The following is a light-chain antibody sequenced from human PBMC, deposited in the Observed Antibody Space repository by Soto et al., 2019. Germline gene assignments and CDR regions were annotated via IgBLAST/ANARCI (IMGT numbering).Light chain of an antibody. J-gene: IGKJ1*01. CDR3: QQYNSYSRT. CDR2: DAS. V-gene: IGKV1-5*01. Sequence: DIQMTQSPSTLSASVGDRVTITCRASQSISGWLAWYQQKPGKDPKLLIYDASSLESGVPSRFSGSGSGTEFNLSISSLQPDDFATYYCQQYNSYSRTFGQGTKVEI. CDR1: QSISGW.